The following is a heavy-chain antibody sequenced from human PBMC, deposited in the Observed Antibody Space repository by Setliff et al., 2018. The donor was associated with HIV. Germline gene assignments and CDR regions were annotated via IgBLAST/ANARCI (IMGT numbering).Heavy chain of an antibody. V-gene: IGHV1-46*01. D-gene: IGHD4-17*01. CDR2: MNPNGGRT. CDR1: GYSFTNYD. CDR3: ARGDYGDYRVPYFFDY. Sequence: ASVKVSCKASGYSFTNYDINWVRQATGQGLEWMGIMNPNGGRTSYAQKFQGRVTMTRDTSTSTVYMELSSLRSEDTAVYYCARGDYGDYRVPYFFDYWGQGTLVTVSS. J-gene: IGHJ4*02.